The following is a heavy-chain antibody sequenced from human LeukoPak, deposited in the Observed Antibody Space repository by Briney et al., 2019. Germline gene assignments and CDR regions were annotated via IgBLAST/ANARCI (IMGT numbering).Heavy chain of an antibody. J-gene: IGHJ4*02. CDR1: GGSISSYY. CDR3: ARGGGPGYPSDY. Sequence: SETLSLTCTVSGGSISSYYWSWIRQPPGKGLEWIGYIYYSGSTNYNPSLKSRVTISVDTSKNQFSLKLSSVTAADTAVYYCARGGGPGYPSDYWGQGTLVTVSS. V-gene: IGHV4-59*08. D-gene: IGHD3-16*02. CDR2: IYYSGST.